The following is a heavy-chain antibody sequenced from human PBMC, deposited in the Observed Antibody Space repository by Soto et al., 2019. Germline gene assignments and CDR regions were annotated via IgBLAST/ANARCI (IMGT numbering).Heavy chain of an antibody. CDR3: ARGGGYSGYDTIDY. Sequence: SQTLSLTCAISGDSVSSNSAAWHWIRQSPSRGLEWLGRTYYRSKWYNDYAVSVKSRITINPETSKNQFSLQLNSVTPEDTAVYYCARGGGYSGYDTIDYWGQGTLVTVSS. D-gene: IGHD5-12*01. CDR1: GDSVSSNSAA. CDR2: TYYRSKWYN. J-gene: IGHJ4*02. V-gene: IGHV6-1*01.